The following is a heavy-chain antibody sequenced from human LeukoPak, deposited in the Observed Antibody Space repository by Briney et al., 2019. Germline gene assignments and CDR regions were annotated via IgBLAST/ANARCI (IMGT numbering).Heavy chain of an antibody. Sequence: GGSLRLSCAASGFTFSSYEMNWVRQAPGKGLAWISYISSSGSTMYYADSVKGRFTISRDNAKNSLYLQMNSLRAEDTAVYYCARPSITLVRGELVYYFDYWGQGTLVTVSS. CDR1: GFTFSSYE. J-gene: IGHJ4*02. CDR3: ARPSITLVRGELVYYFDY. V-gene: IGHV3-48*03. D-gene: IGHD3-10*01. CDR2: ISSSGSTM.